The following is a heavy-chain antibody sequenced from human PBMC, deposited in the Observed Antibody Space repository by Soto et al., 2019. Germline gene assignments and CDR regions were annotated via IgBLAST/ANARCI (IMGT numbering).Heavy chain of an antibody. V-gene: IGHV3-33*01. J-gene: IGHJ4*02. CDR3: ARVIKGYCTNGVCTLLDY. CDR2: IWYDGSNK. Sequence: QVQLVESGGGVVQPGRSLRLSCAASGFTFSSYGMHWVRQAPGKGLEWVAVIWYDGSNKYYADSVKGRFTISRDNSKNTLYLQMNSLRAEDTAVYYCARVIKGYCTNGVCTLLDYWGQGTLVTVSS. CDR1: GFTFSSYG. D-gene: IGHD2-8*01.